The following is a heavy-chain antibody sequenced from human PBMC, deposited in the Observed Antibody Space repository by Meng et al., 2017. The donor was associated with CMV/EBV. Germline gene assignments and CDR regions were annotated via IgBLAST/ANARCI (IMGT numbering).Heavy chain of an antibody. CDR2: ISGSGGST. D-gene: IGHD4-11*01. V-gene: IGHV3-23*01. CDR1: GFTFSSYA. CDR3: AKGASNYYFDY. J-gene: IGHJ4*02. Sequence: GALKISCAASGFTFSSYAMSWVRQAPGKGLEWVSAISGSGGSTYYADSVKGRFTISRDNSKNTLYLQMNSLRAEDTAVYYCAKGASNYYFDYWGQGTLVTVSS.